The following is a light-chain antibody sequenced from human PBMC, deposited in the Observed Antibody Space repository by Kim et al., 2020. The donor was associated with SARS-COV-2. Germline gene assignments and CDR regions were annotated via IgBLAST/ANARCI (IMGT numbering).Light chain of an antibody. V-gene: IGKV3-11*01. J-gene: IGKJ3*01. CDR1: QSIRTD. CDR2: DAS. Sequence: EIVLTQSPATLSLSPGERATLSCRASQSIRTDLAWYQQQPGQAPRLFIYDASNRATGIPARFSGRGSGTDFTLTVSSLEPEDSAVYLCLQLSQWPRSFRQGTKVDI. CDR3: LQLSQWPRS.